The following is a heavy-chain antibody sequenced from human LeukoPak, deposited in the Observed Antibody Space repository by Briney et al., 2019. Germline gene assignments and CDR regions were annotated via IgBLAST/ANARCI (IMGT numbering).Heavy chain of an antibody. V-gene: IGHV3-48*04. Sequence: GGSLRLSCIASGFVFSRDNMNWVRQAPGKGLEWVAHISETIYYADSVQGRFTISRGNAKNSLYLQMSNLRVDDTAMYYCVREVGRPKTFYFDSWGRGTPVTVSS. D-gene: IGHD3-16*01. CDR1: GFVFSRDN. CDR3: VREVGRPKTFYFDS. J-gene: IGHJ4*02. CDR2: ISETI.